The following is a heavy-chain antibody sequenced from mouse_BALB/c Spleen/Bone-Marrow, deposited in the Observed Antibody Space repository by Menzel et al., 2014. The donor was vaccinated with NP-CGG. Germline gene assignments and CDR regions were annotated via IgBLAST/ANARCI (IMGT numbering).Heavy chain of an antibody. V-gene: IGHV1-37*01. Sequence: EVQRVESGPELVKPGASVKISCKASGYSFTGYFMNRVKQSHGKSLEWIGRINPYNGDTFYNQKFKGKATLTVDKSSSTAHMELLSLTSEDSAVYYCGSYWFAYWGQGTLVTVSA. CDR1: GYSFTGYF. CDR3: GSYWFAY. J-gene: IGHJ3*01. CDR2: INPYNGDT.